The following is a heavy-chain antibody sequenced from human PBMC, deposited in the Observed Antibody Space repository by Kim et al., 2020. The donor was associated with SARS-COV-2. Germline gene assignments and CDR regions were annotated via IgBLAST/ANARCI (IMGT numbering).Heavy chain of an antibody. J-gene: IGHJ3*02. CDR3: ARVNPIAGGWYDAFD. CDR2: IRSKANSYAT. CDR1: GFTLSGST. Sequence: GGSLRLSCAASGFTLSGSTVHWVRQASGKGLEWVGRIRSKANSYATAYAASVKNRFTIPRDDSKNTAYLHMNSLKTEDTAVYYCARVNPIAGGWYDAFD. D-gene: IGHD6-19*01. V-gene: IGHV3-73*01.